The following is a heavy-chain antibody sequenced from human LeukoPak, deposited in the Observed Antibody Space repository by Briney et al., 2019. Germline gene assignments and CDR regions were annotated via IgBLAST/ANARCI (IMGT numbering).Heavy chain of an antibody. CDR3: TTGFIAGTASGYYYYMDV. Sequence: PGGSLRLSCAASGFTFSNAWMSWVRQAPGKGLEWVGRIKSKTDGRTTDYAAPVKGRFTISRDDSKNTLYLQMNSLKTEDTAVYYCTTGFIAGTASGYYYYMDVWGKGTTITVSS. CDR1: GFTFSNAW. D-gene: IGHD1-20*01. CDR2: IKSKTDGRTT. J-gene: IGHJ6*03. V-gene: IGHV3-15*01.